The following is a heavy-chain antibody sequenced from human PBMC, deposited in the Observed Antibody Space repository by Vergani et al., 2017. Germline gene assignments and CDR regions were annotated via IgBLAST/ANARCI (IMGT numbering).Heavy chain of an antibody. CDR1: GGSISTGDYC. Sequence: QVQLQESGPGVVKPSQTLSLTCAVSGGSISTGDYCWTWIRQPPGKGLEWIGNIFYSGTTYHNPSLRSRLTISVDTSQNQFSLKLRSVTAADTAVYYCARVDTQVPATSHFYFMDVWGKGTTVVVSS. V-gene: IGHV4-31*11. D-gene: IGHD6-25*01. J-gene: IGHJ6*03. CDR2: IFYSGTT. CDR3: ARVDTQVPATSHFYFMDV.